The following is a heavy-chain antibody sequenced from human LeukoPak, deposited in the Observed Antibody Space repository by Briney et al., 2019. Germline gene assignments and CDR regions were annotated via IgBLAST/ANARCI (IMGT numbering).Heavy chain of an antibody. D-gene: IGHD2-2*01. J-gene: IGHJ5*02. CDR3: ARDCGSTSCYAFNWFDP. CDR2: IIPIFGTA. V-gene: IGHV1-69*06. Sequence: GASVKVSCKASGGTFSSYAISWVRQAPGQGLEWMGGIIPIFGTANYAQKFQGRVTITADKSTSTAYMELSSLRSEDTAVYYCARDCGSTSCYAFNWFDPWGQGTLVTVSS. CDR1: GGTFSSYA.